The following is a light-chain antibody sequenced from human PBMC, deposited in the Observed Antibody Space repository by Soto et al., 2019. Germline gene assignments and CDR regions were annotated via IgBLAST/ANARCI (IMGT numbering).Light chain of an antibody. CDR1: QSVSSN. V-gene: IGKV3-15*01. J-gene: IGKJ2*01. CDR3: QQYNNWPRT. CDR2: GAS. Sequence: EIVMTQSPATLSVSPGERATLSCRGSQSVSSNLAWYQQKPGQAPRLLIYGASTRATGIPARFSGSGSGTEFTRTISILQSEDFAVYYCQQYNNWPRTFGQGTKLEIK.